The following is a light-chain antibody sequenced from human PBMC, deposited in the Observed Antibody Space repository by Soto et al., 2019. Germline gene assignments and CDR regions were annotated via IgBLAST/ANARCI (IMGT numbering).Light chain of an antibody. CDR3: QQSSTAPFT. CDR2: AAS. J-gene: IGKJ3*01. Sequence: DIPMTQSPSSLSASVGDRVTITCRASQNINTYLNWYQQKPGKAPKLLIFAASSLQSVVPSRFSGSGSRTDFTLTICRLQPEVFATYYCQQSSTAPFTFGRGTKVDIK. CDR1: QNINTY. V-gene: IGKV1-39*01.